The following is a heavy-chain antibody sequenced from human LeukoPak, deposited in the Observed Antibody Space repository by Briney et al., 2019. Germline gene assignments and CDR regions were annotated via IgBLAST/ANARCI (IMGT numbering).Heavy chain of an antibody. CDR1: GFTFSCYA. J-gene: IGHJ5*02. Sequence: GGSLRLSCAASGFTFSCYAMSCVRQAPGKGLEWISYISGSGATTCYADSVKGRFTISRDNAKNSLYLQMNSLRAEDTAVYYCAKPPKSAAGTNIDPWSQGTLVTVSS. D-gene: IGHD6-13*01. CDR3: AKPPKSAAGTNIDP. CDR2: ISGSGATT. V-gene: IGHV3-23*01.